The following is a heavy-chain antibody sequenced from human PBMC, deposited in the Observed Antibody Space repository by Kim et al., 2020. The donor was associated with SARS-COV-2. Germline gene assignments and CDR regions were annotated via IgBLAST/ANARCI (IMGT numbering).Heavy chain of an antibody. D-gene: IGHD6-13*01. V-gene: IGHV4-39*01. CDR3: ASLGYSSSWYDY. J-gene: IGHJ4*02. Sequence: YYNPPLKSRVTISVSTSKNQFALTRSSVTAADTAVYYCASLGYSSSWYDYWGQGSLVTVSS.